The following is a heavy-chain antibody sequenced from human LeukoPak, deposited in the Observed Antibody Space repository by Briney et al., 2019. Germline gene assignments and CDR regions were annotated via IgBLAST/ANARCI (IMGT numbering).Heavy chain of an antibody. V-gene: IGHV3-9*01. CDR1: GFTFDDYA. CDR2: ISWNSGFI. Sequence: GGSLRLSCAASGFTFDDYAMHWVRHAPGKGLEWVSGISWNSGFIGYADSVKGRFTISRDNAKNSLYLQMNSLRAEDTAVYYCARDLDGNWGQGTLVTVSS. J-gene: IGHJ4*02. CDR3: ARDLDGN.